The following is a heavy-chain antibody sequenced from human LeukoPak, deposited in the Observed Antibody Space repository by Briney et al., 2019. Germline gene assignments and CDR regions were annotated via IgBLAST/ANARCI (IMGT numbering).Heavy chain of an antibody. J-gene: IGHJ4*02. Sequence: SETLSLTRSVSGGFISISTHYWGWIRQTPGKGLEWIGSVFYSGTTYFNPSLNSRLTISVDTSKNQFSLKLRSVTAADTAVYYCARSVRRGFNFDSWGQGALVIVSS. V-gene: IGHV4-39*01. CDR1: GGFISISTHY. CDR2: VFYSGTT. CDR3: ARSVRRGFNFDS. D-gene: IGHD5-12*01.